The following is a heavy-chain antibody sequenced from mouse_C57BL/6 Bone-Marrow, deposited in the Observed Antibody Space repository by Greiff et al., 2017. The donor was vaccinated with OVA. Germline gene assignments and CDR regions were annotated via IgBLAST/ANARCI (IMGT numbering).Heavy chain of an antibody. CDR2: IYPGSGST. CDR3: ARQLRLGAMDY. J-gene: IGHJ4*01. V-gene: IGHV1-55*01. D-gene: IGHD3-2*02. CDR1: GYTFTSYW. Sequence: QVHVKQPGAELVKPGASVKMSCKASGYTFTSYWITWVKQRPGQGLEWIGDIYPGSGSTNYNEKFKSKATLTVDTSSSTAYMQLSSLTSEDSAVYYCARQLRLGAMDYWGQGTSVTVSS.